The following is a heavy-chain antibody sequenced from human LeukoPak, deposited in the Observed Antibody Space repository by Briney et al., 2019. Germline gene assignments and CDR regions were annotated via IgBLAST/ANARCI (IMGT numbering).Heavy chain of an antibody. CDR2: IYYSGST. CDR3: ARLRGYSYGFYYFDY. V-gene: IGHV4-59*01. CDR1: GGSISSYY. D-gene: IGHD5-18*01. J-gene: IGHJ4*02. Sequence: TSETLSLTCTVSGGSISSYYWSWIRQPPGKGLEWIGYIYYSGSTNYNPSLKSRVTISVDTSKNQFSLKLSSVTAADTAVSYCARLRGYSYGFYYFDYWGQGTLVTVSS.